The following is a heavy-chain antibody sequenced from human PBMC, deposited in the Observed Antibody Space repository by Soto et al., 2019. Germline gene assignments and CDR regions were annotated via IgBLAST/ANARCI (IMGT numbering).Heavy chain of an antibody. V-gene: IGHV3-11*01. Sequence: QVQLVESGGDLVKPGGSLRLSCVASGFSFSDYSMPWMRQAPGGGLDFVAFISNTAITDYYADSVKGRFTISRDNARNSVYLQMDSLRAEDAAVYSGACDLREMLSHKNYYYDLDVWGTGTTVTVSS. CDR3: ACDLREMLSHKNYYYDLDV. CDR2: ISNTAITD. CDR1: GFSFSDYS. D-gene: IGHD3-16*01. J-gene: IGHJ6*03.